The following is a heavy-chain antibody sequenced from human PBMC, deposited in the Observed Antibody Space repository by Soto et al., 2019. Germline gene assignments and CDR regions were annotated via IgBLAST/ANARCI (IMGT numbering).Heavy chain of an antibody. CDR2: VSHDGRKT. V-gene: IGHV3-30*18. CDR1: GFTFSDYA. D-gene: IGHD6-19*01. J-gene: IGHJ4*02. Sequence: VQLVESGGGVVQPGRSLRLSCAASGFTFSDYAMHWVRQAPGKGLEWVAVVSHDGRKTHYADSVKGRFTISRDSSKNTVSLEVPSLRAEDTAVYSGAKGARQWLVTADFNYWGQGALVTVSS. CDR3: AKGARQWLVTADFNY.